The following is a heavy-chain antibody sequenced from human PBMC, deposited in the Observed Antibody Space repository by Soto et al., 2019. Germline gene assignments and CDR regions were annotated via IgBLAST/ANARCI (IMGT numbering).Heavy chain of an antibody. J-gene: IGHJ5*02. CDR3: AKYVYNTGWHLPLAP. Sequence: PGGSLRLSCAASGFTFSSYWMSWVRQAPGKGLEWVANVKQDGSQKWYGDSVKGRFTISRDNTKNLLFLQMNSLRPEDTAIYYCAKYVYNTGWHLPLAPSGQGTLVTVSS. CDR1: GFTFSSYW. V-gene: IGHV3-7*02. CDR2: VKQDGSQK. D-gene: IGHD1-1*01.